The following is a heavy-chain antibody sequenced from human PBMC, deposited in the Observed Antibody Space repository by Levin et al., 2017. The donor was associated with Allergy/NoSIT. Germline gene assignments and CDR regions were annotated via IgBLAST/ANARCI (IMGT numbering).Heavy chain of an antibody. CDR2: IRDRANGGTL. D-gene: IGHD2-2*01. CDR1: GFTFGDYH. V-gene: IGHV3-49*04. CDR3: TRMKLLYGGASSFDY. Sequence: GGSLRLSCTASGFTFGDYHMSWVRQAPGKGLEWIGFIRDRANGGTLEDAASVKGRFSISRDDSQSITYLQMNSLKTEDTAVYYCTRMKLLYGGASSFDYWGRGTLVTVSS. J-gene: IGHJ4*02.